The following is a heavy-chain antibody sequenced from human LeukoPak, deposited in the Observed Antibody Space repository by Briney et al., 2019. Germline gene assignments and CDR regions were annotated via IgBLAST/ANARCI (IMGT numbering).Heavy chain of an antibody. D-gene: IGHD2/OR15-2a*01. CDR2: IYYSGST. CDR3: ARQTSAVNLLIDY. Sequence: SETLSLTCTVSGGAISSSSYYWGWIRQPPGKGLEWIGSIYYSGSTYYNPSLKSRVTISVDTSKNQFSLKLSSVTAADTAVYYCARQTSAVNLLIDYWGQGTLVTVSS. J-gene: IGHJ4*02. CDR1: GGAISSSSYY. V-gene: IGHV4-39*01.